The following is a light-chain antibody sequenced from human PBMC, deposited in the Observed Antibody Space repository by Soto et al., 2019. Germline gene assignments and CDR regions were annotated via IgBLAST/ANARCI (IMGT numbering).Light chain of an antibody. CDR1: QTLRHRVGKTY. V-gene: IGKV2D-29*01. CDR2: EAS. CDR3: MQTIQPAFT. J-gene: IGKJ2*01. Sequence: EIVMTQNPLSLSVTPGQPASISCKSSQTLRHRVGKTYLYWYLQRTGQPPQLLIHEASNRFSGVPDRFSGSGSETDFTLKSSRVEAEDVGVYYCMQTIQPAFTFGQGTKLEIK.